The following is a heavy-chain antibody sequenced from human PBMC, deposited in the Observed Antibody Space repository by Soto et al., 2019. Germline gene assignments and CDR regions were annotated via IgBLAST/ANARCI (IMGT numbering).Heavy chain of an antibody. CDR3: ARDPPMDYDILTTTLYVD. Sequence: QVQLVQSGAEVKKPGSSVKVSCKASGGTFSSYTISWVRQAPGQGLEWMGRIIPILGIANYAQKFQGRVTITADKSTSTXXRELSSLRSEDTAVYYCARDPPMDYDILTTTLYVDWGQGTLVTVSS. V-gene: IGHV1-69*08. D-gene: IGHD3-9*01. J-gene: IGHJ4*02. CDR2: IIPILGIA. CDR1: GGTFSSYT.